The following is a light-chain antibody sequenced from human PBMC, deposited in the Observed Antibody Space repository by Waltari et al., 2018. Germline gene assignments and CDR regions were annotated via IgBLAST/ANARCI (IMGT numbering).Light chain of an antibody. V-gene: IGKV4-1*01. CDR3: QQYFTRPPYT. CDR1: QSIFSRSNNKNF. CDR2: WAS. Sequence: DIGMTQSPDSLAVSLGERATINCRTSQSIFSRSNNKNFFAWYQQKPGQPPKVLISWASSRKSGVPERFSGSGSETDFTLTINSLQAEDVAIYYCQQYFTRPPYTFGQGTKLEIK. J-gene: IGKJ2*01.